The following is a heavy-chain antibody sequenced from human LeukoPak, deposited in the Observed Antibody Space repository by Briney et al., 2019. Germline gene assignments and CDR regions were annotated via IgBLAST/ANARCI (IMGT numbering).Heavy chain of an antibody. CDR2: ISGSGGTA. Sequence: GGSLRLSCAASGFTFSSYAMSWVRQAPGKGLDWVSLISGSGGTAYYADSVKGRFTVSRDNSKNTLYLQMNNLRADDTALYYCAKRPGSSDYWGQGTLVTVSS. D-gene: IGHD2-15*01. CDR1: GFTFSSYA. CDR3: AKRPGSSDY. J-gene: IGHJ4*02. V-gene: IGHV3-23*01.